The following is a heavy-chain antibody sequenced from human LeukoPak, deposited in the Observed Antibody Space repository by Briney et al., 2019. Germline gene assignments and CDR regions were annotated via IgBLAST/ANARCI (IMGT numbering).Heavy chain of an antibody. Sequence: GGSLRLSCTASGFTFSSYGMHWVRQAPGKGLEWVAVIWYDGSNKYYADSVKGRFTISRDNSKNTLYLQMNSLRAEDTAVYYCAKVSGGGLYYDGMDVWGQGTTVTVSS. V-gene: IGHV3-33*06. CDR1: GFTFSSYG. J-gene: IGHJ6*02. CDR3: AKVSGGGLYYDGMDV. CDR2: IWYDGSNK. D-gene: IGHD1-14*01.